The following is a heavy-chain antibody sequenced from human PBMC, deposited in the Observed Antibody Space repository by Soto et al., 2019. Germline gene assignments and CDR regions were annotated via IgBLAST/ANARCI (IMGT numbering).Heavy chain of an antibody. D-gene: IGHD3-9*01. CDR2: INDRGSI. J-gene: IGHJ2*01. CDR3: ALESHDILTGPRWVWYFDL. Sequence: QVQLQQWGAGPLRPLETLSLTCGVSGGSFSGYYWAWIRQSPGKGLAWIGEINDRGSINYNPSLTSRVSSSVDTSKNHDSLNLRSLTSADTAVYYCALESHDILTGPRWVWYFDLWGRGTLVTVSS. CDR1: GGSFSGYY. V-gene: IGHV4-34*01.